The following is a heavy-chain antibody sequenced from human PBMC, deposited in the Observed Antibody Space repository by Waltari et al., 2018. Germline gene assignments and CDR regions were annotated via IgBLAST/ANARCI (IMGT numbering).Heavy chain of an antibody. J-gene: IGHJ4*02. CDR1: GYSIRSGYS. D-gene: IGHD3-22*01. Sequence: QVQLQESGPGLVKPSETLSLTCAVSGYSIRSGYSWGWIRQRPGKGLEWIGSIYHSGSTYYNPSLKSRVTISVDTSKNQFSLKLSSVTAADTAVYYCARHWSEGYYYDSSGPYYFDYWGQGTLVTVSS. CDR2: IYHSGST. V-gene: IGHV4-38-2*01. CDR3: ARHWSEGYYYDSSGPYYFDY.